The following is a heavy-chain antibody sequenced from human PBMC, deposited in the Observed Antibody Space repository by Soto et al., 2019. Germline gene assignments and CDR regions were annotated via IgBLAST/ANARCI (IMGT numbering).Heavy chain of an antibody. CDR3: ARVGVAYYDSLTGYPEGD. D-gene: IGHD3-9*01. CDR2: IIPILGIA. CDR1: GGTFSSYT. Sequence: QVQLVQSGAEVKKPGSSVKVSCKASGGTFSSYTISWVRQAPGQGLEWMGRIIPILGIANYAQKFQGRVTITADXXTXTXIMELSSLRSEDTAVYYCARVGVAYYDSLTGYPEGDWGQGTLVTVSS. J-gene: IGHJ4*02. V-gene: IGHV1-69*02.